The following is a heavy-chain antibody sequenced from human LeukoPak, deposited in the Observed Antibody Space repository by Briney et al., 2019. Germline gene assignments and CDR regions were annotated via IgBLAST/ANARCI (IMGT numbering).Heavy chain of an antibody. Sequence: SETLSLTCAVSGGSISSGGYSWSWIRQPPGKGMEWIAYIYYTGNTYFNPSLKSRVTISVDTSKNQFSLKLSSVTAADTAVYYCARAVGTSRNFFDYWGQGTLVTVSS. J-gene: IGHJ4*02. CDR2: IYYTGNT. V-gene: IGHV4-30-4*07. CDR1: GGSISSGGYS. D-gene: IGHD4-23*01. CDR3: ARAVGTSRNFFDY.